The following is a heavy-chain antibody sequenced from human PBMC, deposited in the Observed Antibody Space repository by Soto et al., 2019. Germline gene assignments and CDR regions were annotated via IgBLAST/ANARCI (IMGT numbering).Heavy chain of an antibody. V-gene: IGHV3-15*01. CDR3: ATLGGNLGAFDY. CDR2: IKSRADGGTA. D-gene: IGHD3-16*01. J-gene: IGHJ4*02. CDR1: GFTFSNAW. Sequence: EVQLVESGGGLVKPGGSLRLSCAASGFTFSNAWMSWVRQAPGKGLGWVGRIKSRADGGTADHAAPVKGRFAISRDDSKNTLYLQMNSLKTEDPAVYYCATLGGNLGAFDYWGQGTLVTVSS.